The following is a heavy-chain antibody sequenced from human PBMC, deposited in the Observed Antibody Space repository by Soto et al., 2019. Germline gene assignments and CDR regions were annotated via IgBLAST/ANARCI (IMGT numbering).Heavy chain of an antibody. CDR1: GFTFSDYY. Sequence: QVQLVESGGGLVKPGGSLRLSCAASGFTFSDYYMSWIRQAPGKGLEWVSYISSSDSIIYHADSVKGRFTISRDNAKNSLYLQMNSLRLEDTAVYYCARDCRSTSCYGYFQKWGQGTLVSVSS. CDR3: ARDCRSTSCYGYFQK. V-gene: IGHV3-11*01. CDR2: ISSSDSII. J-gene: IGHJ1*01. D-gene: IGHD2-2*01.